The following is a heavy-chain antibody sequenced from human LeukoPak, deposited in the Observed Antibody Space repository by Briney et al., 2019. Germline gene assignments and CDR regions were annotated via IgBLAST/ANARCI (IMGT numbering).Heavy chain of an antibody. CDR1: GGSISSYY. V-gene: IGHV4-59*08. J-gene: IGHJ4*02. CDR3: ARHGSTVLYFDY. Sequence: SETLSLTCTVSGGSISSYYWSWIRQPPGKGLEWIGYIYYSGSTNYNPSLKSRVTISVDTSKNQFSLKLSSVTAADTAVYYCARHGSTVLYFDYWGQGTLVTVSS. D-gene: IGHD4-17*01. CDR2: IYYSGST.